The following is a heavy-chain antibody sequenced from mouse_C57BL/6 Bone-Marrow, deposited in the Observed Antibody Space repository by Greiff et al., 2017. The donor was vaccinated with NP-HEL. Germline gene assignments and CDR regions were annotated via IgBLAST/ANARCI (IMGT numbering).Heavy chain of an antibody. CDR2: IYPRSGNT. D-gene: IGHD4-1*01. CDR1: GYTFTSYG. V-gene: IGHV1-81*01. CDR3: ARELGYFDY. J-gene: IGHJ2*01. Sequence: VKLVESGAELARPGASVKLSCKASGYTFTSYGISWVKQRTGQGLEWIGEIYPRSGNTYYNEKFKGKATLTADKSSSTAYMELRSLTSEDSAVYFCARELGYFDYWGQGTTLTVSS.